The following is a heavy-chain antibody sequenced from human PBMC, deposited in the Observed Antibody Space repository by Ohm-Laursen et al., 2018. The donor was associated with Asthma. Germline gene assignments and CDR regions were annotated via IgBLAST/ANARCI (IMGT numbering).Heavy chain of an antibody. CDR3: AKNDYGDYAFDY. D-gene: IGHD4-17*01. J-gene: IGHJ4*02. Sequence: SLRLSCTASGFTFSSYGMHWVRQAPGKGLEWVAVISYDGSNKYYADSVKGRFTISGDNSKNTLYLQMNSLRAEDTAVYYCAKNDYGDYAFDYWGQGTLVTVSS. CDR2: ISYDGSNK. V-gene: IGHV3-30*18. CDR1: GFTFSSYG.